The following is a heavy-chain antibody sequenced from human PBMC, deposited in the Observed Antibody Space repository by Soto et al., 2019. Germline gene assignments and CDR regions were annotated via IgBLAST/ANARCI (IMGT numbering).Heavy chain of an antibody. V-gene: IGHV6-1*01. D-gene: IGHD1-26*01. CDR1: GDSVSSNSAA. CDR3: VRGEQYSGRIFDY. CDR2: TYYRSKWYN. J-gene: IGHJ4*02. Sequence: SQTLSLTCGISGDSVSSNSAAWNWLRQSPSRGLEWLGRTYYRSKWYNDYAVSVESRITINPDTSKNHFSLQLNFVTPEDTAVYFCVRGEQYSGRIFDYWGQGTLVTVS.